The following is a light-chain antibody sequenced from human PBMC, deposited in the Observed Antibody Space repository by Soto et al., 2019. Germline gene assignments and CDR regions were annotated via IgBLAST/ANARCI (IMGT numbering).Light chain of an antibody. Sequence: LTQPRSVSGSPGQSVTISCTGTSSDVGGYNYVSWYQQHPGKAPKLMIYDVSKRPSGVPDRFSGSKFGNTASLTISRLQAEDEADYYCCSYAGSYTRYVFG. V-gene: IGLV2-11*01. CDR3: CSYAGSYTRYV. CDR1: SSDVGGYNY. CDR2: DVS. J-gene: IGLJ1*01.